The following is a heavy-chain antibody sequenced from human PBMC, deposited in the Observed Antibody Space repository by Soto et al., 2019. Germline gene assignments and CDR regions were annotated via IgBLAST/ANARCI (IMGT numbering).Heavy chain of an antibody. CDR1: GFTFSSYW. V-gene: IGHV3-74*01. CDR3: ARMYSSGWPYYYYYMDV. J-gene: IGHJ6*03. CDR2: INSDGSST. D-gene: IGHD6-19*01. Sequence: EVQLVESGGGLVQPGGSLRLSCAASGFTFSSYWMHWVRQAPGKGLVWVSRINSDGSSTRYADSVKGRFTISRDNAKNTLYLQMNSLRAEDTAVYYCARMYSSGWPYYYYYMDVWGKGTTVTVSS.